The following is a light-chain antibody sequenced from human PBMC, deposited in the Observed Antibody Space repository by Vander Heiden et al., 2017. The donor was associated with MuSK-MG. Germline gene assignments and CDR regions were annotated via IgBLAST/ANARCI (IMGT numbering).Light chain of an antibody. V-gene: IGKV3-20*01. CDR3: QQYGESVT. CDR2: GAS. J-gene: IGKJ4*01. Sequence: IVLTHSPGTLSFPPGERATLSCRASQSVPSSSLAWYQQQLGQSPRLLIYGASNRATGIPDRFSGSGSGTDFSLTIRRLEPEDFAVYYCQQYGESVTFGGETRVEIK. CDR1: QSVPSSS.